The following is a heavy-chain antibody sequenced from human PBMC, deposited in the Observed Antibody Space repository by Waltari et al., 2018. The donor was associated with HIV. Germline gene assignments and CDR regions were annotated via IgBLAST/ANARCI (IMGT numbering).Heavy chain of an antibody. J-gene: IGHJ6*02. CDR1: GDTVSSSNSA. V-gene: IGHV6-1*01. CDR3: ARDGPGDYYYYGVDV. Sequence: QVVLQQSGPGLLKSSQTLSLTCAISGDTVSSSNSALNWIRQSPSRGLEWLGRTYYRSKWYSDYALSLRSRITIRADTSKNQFSLQLNSVTPEDTAVYFCARDGPGDYYYYGVDVWGLGTTITVSS. D-gene: IGHD1-1*01. CDR2: TYYRSKWYS.